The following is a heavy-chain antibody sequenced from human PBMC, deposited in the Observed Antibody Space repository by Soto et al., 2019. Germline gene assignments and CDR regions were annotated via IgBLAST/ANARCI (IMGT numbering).Heavy chain of an antibody. CDR2: IKQDGSEK. CDR3: APDAEGYCSGGSCPN. CDR1: EFTFSRYW. Sequence: EVQLVESGGGLVQPGGSLRLSCAGSEFTFSRYWMSWVRQAPGKGLEWVANIKQDGSEKYYVDSVKGRFTISRDNAKNSLYLQMNSLRAEDTAVDYCAPDAEGYCSGGSCPNWGQGTLVTVSS. V-gene: IGHV3-7*01. D-gene: IGHD2-15*01. J-gene: IGHJ4*02.